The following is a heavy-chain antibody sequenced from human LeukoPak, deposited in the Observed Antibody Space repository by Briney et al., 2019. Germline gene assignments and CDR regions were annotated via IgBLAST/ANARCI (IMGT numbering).Heavy chain of an antibody. V-gene: IGHV3-7*01. CDR3: ARDLHSIDY. CDR2: IKFDGSEK. J-gene: IGHJ4*02. CDR1: GFTFTNYW. Sequence: GGSLRLSCAASGFTFTNYWMSWVRQAPGEGLVWVASIKFDGSEKYYVDSVRGRFTISRDNTKNSLYLQMNSLRVEDTALYYCARDLHSIDYWGQGTLVTVSS. D-gene: IGHD2/OR15-2a*01.